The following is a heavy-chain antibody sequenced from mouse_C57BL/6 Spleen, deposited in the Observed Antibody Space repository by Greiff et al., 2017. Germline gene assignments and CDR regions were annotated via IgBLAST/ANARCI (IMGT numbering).Heavy chain of an antibody. CDR2: ISYDGSN. D-gene: IGHD1-1*01. V-gene: IGHV3-6*01. CDR1: GYSITSGYY. J-gene: IGHJ3*01. CDR3: ARDRDRYGSSGILAY. Sequence: ESGPGLVKPSQSLSLTCSVTGYSITSGYYWNWIRQFPGNKLEWMGYISYDGSNNYNPSLKNRISITRDTSKNQFFLKLNSVTTEDTATYYCARDRDRYGSSGILAYWGQGTLVTVSA.